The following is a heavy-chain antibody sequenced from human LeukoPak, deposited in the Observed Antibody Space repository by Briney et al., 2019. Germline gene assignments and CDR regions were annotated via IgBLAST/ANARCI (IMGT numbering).Heavy chain of an antibody. CDR3: ARDRAGGSVDDY. CDR2: ISSSSSYI. V-gene: IGHV3-21*04. CDR1: GFTFSSYS. Sequence: GDSLRLSCAASGFTFSSYSMNWVRQAPGKGLEWVSSISSSSSYIYYADSVKGRFTISRDNAKNSLYLQMNSLRAEDTAVYYCARDRAGGSVDDYWGQGTLVTVSS. J-gene: IGHJ4*02. D-gene: IGHD3-10*01.